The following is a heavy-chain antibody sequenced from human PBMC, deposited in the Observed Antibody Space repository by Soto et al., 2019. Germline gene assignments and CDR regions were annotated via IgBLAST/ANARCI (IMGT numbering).Heavy chain of an antibody. V-gene: IGHV1-58*02. CDR3: AADDGHPTSPFDY. CDR1: GFTFTSSA. Sequence: PQASVKVSCKASGFTFTSSAMQWVRQARGQRLEWIGWIVVGSGNTNYAQKFQERVTITRDMSTSTAYMELSSLRSEDTAVYYCAADDGHPTSPFDYWGQGTLVTVSS. CDR2: IVVGSGNT. J-gene: IGHJ4*02.